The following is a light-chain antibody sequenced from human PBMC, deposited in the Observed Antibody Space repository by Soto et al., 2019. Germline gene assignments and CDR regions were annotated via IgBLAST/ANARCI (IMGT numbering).Light chain of an antibody. J-gene: IGKJ4*01. V-gene: IGKV3-15*01. CDR3: QQYNNWPLS. CDR1: QSVSSN. Sequence: EIVMTQSPATLSVSPGGRATLSCRASQSVSSNLAWYQQKPGQTPRLLIYGASTRATGVPARFSGTGSGTEFTLTIGSLQSEDFAVYYCQQYNNWPLSFGGGTKVDNK. CDR2: GAS.